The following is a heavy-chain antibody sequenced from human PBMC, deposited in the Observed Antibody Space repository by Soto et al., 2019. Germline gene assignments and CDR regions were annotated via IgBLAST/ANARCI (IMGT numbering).Heavy chain of an antibody. J-gene: IGHJ3*02. CDR2: INPNSGGT. CDR3: ARDNEEGRAFDI. D-gene: IGHD1-1*01. V-gene: IGHV1-2*04. CDR1: GYTFTGYY. Sequence: ASVKVSCKASGYTFTGYYMHWARQAPGQGLEWMGWINPNSGGTNYAQKFQGWVAMTRDTSISTAYMELSRLRSDDTAVYYCARDNEEGRAFDIWGQGTMVTVSS.